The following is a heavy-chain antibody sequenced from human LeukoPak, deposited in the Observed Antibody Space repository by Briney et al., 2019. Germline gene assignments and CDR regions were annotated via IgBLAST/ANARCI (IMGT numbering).Heavy chain of an antibody. V-gene: IGHV1-69*11. CDR2: IIPILSQS. D-gene: IGHD3-10*01. CDR1: GGTFSTYS. J-gene: IGHJ3*02. CDR3: ATGGAYRDAFDI. Sequence: SVKVSCKTSGGTFSTYSINWVRQAPGQGLEWMGRIIPILSQSDYAQKFQGTVSITADEFTETAYMELSSLRSDDTAVYYCATGGAYRDAFDIWGQGTMVTVSS.